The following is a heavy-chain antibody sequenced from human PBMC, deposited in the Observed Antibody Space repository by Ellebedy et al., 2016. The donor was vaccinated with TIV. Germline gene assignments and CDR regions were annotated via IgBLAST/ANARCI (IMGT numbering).Heavy chain of an antibody. V-gene: IGHV1-2*04. D-gene: IGHD6-6*01. CDR2: INPNSGGT. J-gene: IGHJ6*03. Sequence: ASVKVSCXASGYTFTSYGISWVRQAPGQGLEWMGWINPNSGGTNYAQKFQGWVTMTRDTSTSTVYMELSSLRSEDTAVYYCARGGSIAARGDYYYYMDVWGKGTTVTVSS. CDR1: GYTFTSYG. CDR3: ARGGSIAARGDYYYYMDV.